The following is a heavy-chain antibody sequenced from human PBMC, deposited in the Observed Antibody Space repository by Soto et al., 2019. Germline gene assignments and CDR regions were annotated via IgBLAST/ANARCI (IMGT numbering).Heavy chain of an antibody. CDR2: IYPGDSET. CDR1: GYSFINYW. V-gene: IGHV5-51*01. CDR3: ARQGSYYDSKSFGY. Sequence: PGESLKISCRGSGYSFINYWIGWVRQMPGKGLEWMGIIYPGDSETKYSPSFQGQVTISADKSIGTAYLQWNRLKASDTAMYYCARQGSYYDSKSFGYWGQGTLVTVSS. D-gene: IGHD3-22*01. J-gene: IGHJ4*02.